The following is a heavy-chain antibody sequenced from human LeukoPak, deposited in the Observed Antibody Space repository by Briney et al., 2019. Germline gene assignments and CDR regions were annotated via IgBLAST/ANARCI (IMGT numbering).Heavy chain of an antibody. CDR2: IKQDGSAK. J-gene: IGHJ4*02. CDR1: EFTFSSYW. Sequence: GGSLRLSCAASEFTFSSYWMRWVRQAPGKGLERVASIKQDGSAKYYVDSVKGRFTISRDNAKNSLYLQMNSLRAEDTAVYYCARGGLSRAFDYWGQGSLVTVSS. D-gene: IGHD3-10*01. CDR3: ARGGLSRAFDY. V-gene: IGHV3-7*01.